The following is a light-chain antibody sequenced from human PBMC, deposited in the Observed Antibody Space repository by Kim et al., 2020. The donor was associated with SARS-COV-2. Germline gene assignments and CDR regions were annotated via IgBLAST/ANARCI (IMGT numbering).Light chain of an antibody. J-gene: IGLJ1*01. CDR1: KLGHKY. V-gene: IGLV3-1*01. CDR2: QDS. CDR3: QAWDSSTYV. Sequence: SYELTQPPSVSVSPGQTASITCSGDKLGHKYACWYQQKPGQSPVLVIYQDSKRPSGIPERFSGSNSGNTATLTISGTQAMDEADYYCQAWDSSTYVFGTGNKV.